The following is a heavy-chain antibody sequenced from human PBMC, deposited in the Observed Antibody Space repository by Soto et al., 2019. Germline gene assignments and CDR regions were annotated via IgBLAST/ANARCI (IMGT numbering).Heavy chain of an antibody. J-gene: IGHJ6*02. Sequence: PSETLSLTCTVSGGSISSYYWSWIRQPAGKGLEWIGRIYTSGSTNYNPSLKSRVTMSVDTSKNQFSLKLSSVTAADTAVYYCARDIYCSGGSCSYYYYYGMDVWGQGTTVTVS. D-gene: IGHD2-15*01. CDR3: ARDIYCSGGSCSYYYYYGMDV. CDR1: GGSISSYY. CDR2: IYTSGST. V-gene: IGHV4-4*07.